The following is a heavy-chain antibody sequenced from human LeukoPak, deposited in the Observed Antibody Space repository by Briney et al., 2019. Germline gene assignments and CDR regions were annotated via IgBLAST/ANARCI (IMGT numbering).Heavy chain of an antibody. D-gene: IGHD6-13*01. CDR2: ITTYNGNT. V-gene: IGHV1-18*01. Sequence: ASVKVSCKTFGYTFTSHTITWVRQAPGQGLEWMGWITTYNGNTNYAQKLQGRVTMTTDTSTSTAYMELRSLRSDDTAVYYCARGEMYSSSWYDGWFDPWGQGTLVTVSS. CDR3: ARGEMYSSSWYDGWFDP. J-gene: IGHJ5*02. CDR1: GYTFTSHT.